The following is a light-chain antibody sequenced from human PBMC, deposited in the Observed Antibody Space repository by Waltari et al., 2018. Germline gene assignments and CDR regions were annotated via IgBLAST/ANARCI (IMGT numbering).Light chain of an antibody. J-gene: IGKJ4*01. CDR1: QSLSSN. V-gene: IGKV3-15*01. CDR3: QQYNNWPLT. CDR2: SAS. Sequence: EIVMTQSPATLSVSPGERATLSCRASQSLSSNLAWYQQKPGQAPRLLIYSASTRATGIPARLSGGGSGTEFTLTISSLQSEDFAVYYCQQYNNWPLTFGGGTKVEIK.